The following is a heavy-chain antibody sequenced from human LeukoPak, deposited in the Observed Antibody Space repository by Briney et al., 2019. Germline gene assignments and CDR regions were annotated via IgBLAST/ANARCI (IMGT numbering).Heavy chain of an antibody. Sequence: SETLSLTCTVSGGSISSYYWSWIRQPPGKGLEWIGYIYYSGSTNYNPSLKSRVTISVDTSKNQFSLKLSSVTAVDTAVYYCARERRDGYNRAVDYWGQGTLVTVSS. CDR2: IYYSGST. V-gene: IGHV4-59*01. D-gene: IGHD5-24*01. CDR1: GGSISSYY. J-gene: IGHJ4*02. CDR3: ARERRDGYNRAVDY.